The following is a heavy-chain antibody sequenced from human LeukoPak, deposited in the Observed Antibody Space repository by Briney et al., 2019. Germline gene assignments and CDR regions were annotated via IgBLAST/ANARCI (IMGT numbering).Heavy chain of an antibody. J-gene: IGHJ4*02. CDR3: ASGRTDIVVVPATLRNYFFDY. V-gene: IGHV4-4*07. CDR2: IYTSGST. D-gene: IGHD2-2*01. Sequence: PSETLSLTCTVSGGSISSYFWTWIRQPAGMGLEWIGRIYTSGSTNYKPSLKSRVTMSVDRSKNQFSLRLNSVTAADTAVYYCASGRTDIVVVPATLRNYFFDYWGQGTLVTVSS. CDR1: GGSISSYF.